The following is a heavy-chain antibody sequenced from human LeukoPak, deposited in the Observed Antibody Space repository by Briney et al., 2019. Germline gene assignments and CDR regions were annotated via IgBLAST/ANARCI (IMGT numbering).Heavy chain of an antibody. CDR3: ARASSGGYRDYFDY. Sequence: ASVKVSCKASGYTFTSYAMHWVRQAPGQRIEWMGWINAGNGNTKYSQKFQGRVTITRDTSASTAYMELSSLRSEDTAVYYCARASSGGYRDYFDYWGQGTLVTVSS. D-gene: IGHD6-19*01. CDR1: GYTFTSYA. CDR2: INAGNGNT. J-gene: IGHJ4*02. V-gene: IGHV1-3*01.